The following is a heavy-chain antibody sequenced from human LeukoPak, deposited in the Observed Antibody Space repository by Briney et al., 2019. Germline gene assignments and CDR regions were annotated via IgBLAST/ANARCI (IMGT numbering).Heavy chain of an antibody. V-gene: IGHV4-59*01. D-gene: IGHD4-17*01. Sequence: PSETLSLTCTVSGGSISSYYWSWIRQPPGKGLEWIEYIYYTGTTNYNPSLKSRVTISMDTSKNQFSLKVSSVTAADTGVYYCASKSTDHGELRFDYWGQGTLVTVSS. J-gene: IGHJ4*02. CDR1: GGSISSYY. CDR3: ASKSTDHGELRFDY. CDR2: IYYTGTT.